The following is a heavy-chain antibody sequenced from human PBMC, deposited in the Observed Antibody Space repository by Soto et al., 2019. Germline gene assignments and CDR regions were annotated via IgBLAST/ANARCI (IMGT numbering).Heavy chain of an antibody. CDR2: IKSKTDGGTT. V-gene: IGHV3-15*01. D-gene: IGHD3-10*01. Sequence: GGSLRLSCAASGFTFSNAWMSWVRQAPGKGLEWVGRIKSKTDGGTTDYAAPVKGRFTISRDDSKNTLYLQMNSLKTEDTAVYYCTTDLTLGELCNYWGQGTLVTVSS. CDR3: TTDLTLGELCNY. J-gene: IGHJ4*02. CDR1: GFTFSNAW.